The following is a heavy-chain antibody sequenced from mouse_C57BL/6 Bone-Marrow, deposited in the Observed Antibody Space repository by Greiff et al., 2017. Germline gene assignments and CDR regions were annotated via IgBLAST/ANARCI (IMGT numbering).Heavy chain of an antibody. Sequence: VMLVESGAELAKPGASVKLSCKASGYTFTSYWMHWVKQRPGQGLEWIGYINPSSGYTKYNQKFKDKATLTADKSSSTAYMQLSSLTYEDSAVYYCARSRLPRYFDVWGTGTTVTVSS. D-gene: IGHD5-5*01. V-gene: IGHV1-7*01. CDR2: INPSSGYT. CDR3: ARSRLPRYFDV. CDR1: GYTFTSYW. J-gene: IGHJ1*03.